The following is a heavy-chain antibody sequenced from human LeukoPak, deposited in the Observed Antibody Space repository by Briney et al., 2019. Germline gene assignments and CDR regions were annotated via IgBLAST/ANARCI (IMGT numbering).Heavy chain of an antibody. CDR3: AKDSRWYSDDDY. CDR2: ISYDGSNK. Sequence: GRSLRLSCAASGFTFSSYGMHWVRQAPGKGLEWVAVISYDGSNKYYADSVKSRFTISRDNSKNTLYLQMNSLRAEDTAVYYCAKDSRWYSDDDYWGQGTLVTVSS. D-gene: IGHD5-24*01. J-gene: IGHJ4*02. CDR1: GFTFSSYG. V-gene: IGHV3-30*18.